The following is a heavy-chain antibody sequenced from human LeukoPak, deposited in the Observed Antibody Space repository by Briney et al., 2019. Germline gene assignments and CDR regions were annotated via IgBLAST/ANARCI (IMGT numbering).Heavy chain of an antibody. CDR3: SKGLRHSGYSLFDY. D-gene: IGHD3-22*01. Sequence: PGRSLRLSCEASGFTFNNYAMNWVRQTPGKGLEWVSTLSGSGDTTYYADSVKGRFTISRDNSKNTLYLQMYSLRAEDTAVYFCSKGLRHSGYSLFDYWGQGSLVTVSS. CDR1: GFTFNNYA. V-gene: IGHV3-23*01. CDR2: LSGSGDTT. J-gene: IGHJ4*02.